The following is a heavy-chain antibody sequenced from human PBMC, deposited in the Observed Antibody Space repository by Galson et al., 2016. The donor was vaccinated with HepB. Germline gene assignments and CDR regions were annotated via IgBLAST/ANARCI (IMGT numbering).Heavy chain of an antibody. D-gene: IGHD1-1*01. V-gene: IGHV4-31*11. CDR2: IYYSRTT. J-gene: IGHJ3*01. CDR3: ARLTSTGTFDAFDV. CDR1: GGSISSGGYY. Sequence: TLSLTCDVSGGSISSGGYYWSWIRQLPGNGLEWIGYIYYSRTTYYNPSLRSRLSISAGTSKNQFSLELSSVTAADTAVYFCARLTSTGTFDAFDVWGQGTMATVSS.